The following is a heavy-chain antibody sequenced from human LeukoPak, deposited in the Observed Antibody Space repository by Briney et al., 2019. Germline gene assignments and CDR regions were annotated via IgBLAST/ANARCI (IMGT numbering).Heavy chain of an antibody. CDR3: ARREVRGVNGGYYYYYGMDV. D-gene: IGHD3-10*01. V-gene: IGHV4-30-2*01. J-gene: IGHJ6*02. CDR2: IYHSGST. CDR1: GGSISSGGYY. Sequence: SQTLSLTCTVSGGSISSGGYYWSWNRQPPGKGLEWIGYIYHSGSTYYNPSLKSRVTISVDKSKNQFSLKLSSVTAADTAVYYCARREVRGVNGGYYYYYGMDVWGQGTTVTVSS.